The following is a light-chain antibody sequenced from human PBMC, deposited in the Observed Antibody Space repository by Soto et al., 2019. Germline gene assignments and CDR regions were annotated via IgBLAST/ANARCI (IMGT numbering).Light chain of an antibody. CDR1: QSVSSK. V-gene: IGKV3-15*01. CDR3: QHYKSWPPLA. CDR2: GAS. Sequence: EIVMTQSPATLSVSIGERATLSCRASQSVSSKLAWYQKKPGQAPRLLIYGASSRATGIPARFSGSVSGTEFTLTIHSLQSEDSALYDGQHYKSWPPLAFGPGTKVDIK. J-gene: IGKJ3*01.